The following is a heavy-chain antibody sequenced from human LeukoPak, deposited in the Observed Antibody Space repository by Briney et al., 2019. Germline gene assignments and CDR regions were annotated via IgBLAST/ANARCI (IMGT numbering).Heavy chain of an antibody. Sequence: GGSLRLSCAASGFTFSSYAMHWVRQAPGKGLEWVAVISYDGSNKYYADSVKGRFTISRDNSKNTLYLQMNSLRAEDTAVYYCARGSRASIAAAGMDYWGQGTLVTVSS. V-gene: IGHV3-30-3*01. D-gene: IGHD6-13*01. CDR1: GFTFSSYA. CDR2: ISYDGSNK. CDR3: ARGSRASIAAAGMDY. J-gene: IGHJ4*02.